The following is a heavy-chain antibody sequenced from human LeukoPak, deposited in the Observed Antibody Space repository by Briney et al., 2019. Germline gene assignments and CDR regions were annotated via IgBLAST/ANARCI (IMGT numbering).Heavy chain of an antibody. Sequence: PGGSLRLSCAASGFTFSNAWMSWVRQAPGKGLEWVGRIKSKTDGGTTDYAAPVKGRFTVSRDDSKNTLYLQMSSLKTEDTAVYYCTTDSPYCSGGSCPSYWGQGTLVTVSS. CDR2: IKSKTDGGTT. D-gene: IGHD2-15*01. CDR3: TTDSPYCSGGSCPSY. J-gene: IGHJ4*02. V-gene: IGHV3-15*01. CDR1: GFTFSNAW.